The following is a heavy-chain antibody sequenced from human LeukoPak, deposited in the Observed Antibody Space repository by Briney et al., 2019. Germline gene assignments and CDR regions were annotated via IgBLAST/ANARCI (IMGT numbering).Heavy chain of an antibody. CDR3: AKGGGYSGYVSHYYYYMDV. V-gene: IGHV3-23*01. CDR2: MSGSGGST. D-gene: IGHD5-12*01. J-gene: IGHJ6*03. Sequence: GGSLRLSCAASGFSFSSYAMSWVRHAPGKGMEWDSAMSGSGGSTYYANSVKGRFTNSRDNTKNTLYLQMNSLRAEDTAVYYCAKGGGYSGYVSHYYYYMDVWGKGTTVTVSS. CDR1: GFSFSSYA.